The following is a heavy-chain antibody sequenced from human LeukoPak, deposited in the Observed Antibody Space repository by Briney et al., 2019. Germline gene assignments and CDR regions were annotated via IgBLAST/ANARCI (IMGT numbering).Heavy chain of an antibody. D-gene: IGHD6-19*01. CDR1: GGSFSGYY. CDR3: ARMAVADNMDV. V-gene: IGHV4-34*01. CDR2: INHSGST. Sequence: SETLSLTCAVYGGSFSGYYWSWIRQPPGKGLEWIGEINHSGSTNYNPSLKSRVTISVDTSKNQFSLKLSSVTAADTAVYYCARMAVADNMDVWGKGTTVTISS. J-gene: IGHJ6*03.